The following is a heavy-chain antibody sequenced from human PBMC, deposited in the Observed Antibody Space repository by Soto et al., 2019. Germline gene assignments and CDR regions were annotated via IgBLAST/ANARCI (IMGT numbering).Heavy chain of an antibody. J-gene: IGHJ1*01. CDR1: GFTFGDYA. D-gene: IGHD3-3*01. CDR2: IRSKAYGGTT. CDR3: TRVFDFWSGYSFSSTRAEYFQH. V-gene: IGHV3-49*03. Sequence: GGSLRLSCTASGFTFGDYAMSWFRQAPGKGLEWVGFIRSKAYGGTTEYAASVKGRFTISRDDSKSIAYLQMNSLKTEDTAVYYCTRVFDFWSGYSFSSTRAEYFQHWGQGTLVTVSS.